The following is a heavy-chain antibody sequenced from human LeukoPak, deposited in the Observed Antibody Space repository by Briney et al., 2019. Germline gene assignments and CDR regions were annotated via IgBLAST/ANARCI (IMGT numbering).Heavy chain of an antibody. CDR1: GFTFSSYG. CDR2: ISYDGSNK. CDR3: AKEKGSGWQNYYYYYMDV. D-gene: IGHD6-19*01. J-gene: IGHJ6*03. V-gene: IGHV3-30*18. Sequence: PGRSLRRSCAASGFTFSSYGMHWVRQAPGKGLEWVAVISYDGSNKYYADSVKGRFTISRDNSKNTLYLQMNSLRAEDTAVYYCAKEKGSGWQNYYYYYMDVWAKGPRSPSP.